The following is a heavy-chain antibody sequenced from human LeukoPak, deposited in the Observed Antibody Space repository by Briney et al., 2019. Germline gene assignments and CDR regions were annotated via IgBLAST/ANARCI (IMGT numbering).Heavy chain of an antibody. D-gene: IGHD3-9*01. CDR2: IYTSGST. Sequence: PSQTLSLTCTVSGGSISSDSYYWSWIRQPAGKGLEWIGRIYTSGSTNYNPSLKSRVTISVDTSKNQFSLKLSSVTAADTAVYYCARGANYDILTDYYNPSPFDYWGQGTLVTVSS. CDR1: GGSISSDSYY. V-gene: IGHV4-61*02. J-gene: IGHJ4*02. CDR3: ARGANYDILTDYYNPSPFDY.